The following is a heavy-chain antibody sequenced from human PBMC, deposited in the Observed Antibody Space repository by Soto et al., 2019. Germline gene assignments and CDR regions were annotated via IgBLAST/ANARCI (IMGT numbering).Heavy chain of an antibody. CDR3: ASGGVGDAFDI. D-gene: IGHD3-3*01. V-gene: IGHV4-38-2*01. J-gene: IGHJ3*02. CDR2: IYHSGST. CDR1: GYSISSGYY. Sequence: ETLSLTCAVSGYSISSGYYWGWIRQPPGKGLEWIGSIYHSGSTYYNPSLKSRVTISVDTSKNQFSLKLSSVTAADTAVYYCASGGVGDAFDIWGQGTMVTVSS.